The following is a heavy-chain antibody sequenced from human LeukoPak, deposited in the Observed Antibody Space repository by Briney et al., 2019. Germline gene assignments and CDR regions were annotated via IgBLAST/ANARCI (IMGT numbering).Heavy chain of an antibody. V-gene: IGHV4-34*01. J-gene: IGHJ4*02. CDR2: INHSGST. D-gene: IGHD1-26*01. CDR1: GGSFSGYY. CDR3: ARGGGSLRYYYFDY. Sequence: SETLSLTCAVYGGSFSGYYWSWIRQPPGKGLEWIGEINHSGSTNYNPSLKSRVTISVDTSKNQFSLKLSSVTAADTAVYYCARGGGSLRYYYFDYWGPGTLVTVSS.